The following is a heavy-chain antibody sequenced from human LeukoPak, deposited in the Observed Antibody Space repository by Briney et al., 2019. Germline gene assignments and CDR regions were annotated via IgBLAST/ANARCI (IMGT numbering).Heavy chain of an antibody. CDR2: INSDGSST. CDR1: GFTFSSYW. V-gene: IGHV3-74*01. D-gene: IGHD2-15*01. CDR3: ARRYCSGGSCYFDY. Sequence: GGSLRLSCAASGFTFSSYWMHWVRQAPGKELVWVSRINSDGSSTSYADSVKGRFTISRDNAKNTLYLQMNSLRAEDTAVYYCARRYCSGGSCYFDYWGQGTLVTVSS. J-gene: IGHJ4*02.